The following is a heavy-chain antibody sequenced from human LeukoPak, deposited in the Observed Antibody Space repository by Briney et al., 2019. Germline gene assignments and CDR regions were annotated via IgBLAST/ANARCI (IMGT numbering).Heavy chain of an antibody. CDR3: TRDRSGAAFDI. V-gene: IGHV1-2*02. J-gene: IGHJ3*02. CDR1: GYTFTGYY. D-gene: IGHD6-19*01. Sequence: ASVKVSCKASGYTFTGYYMHWVRQAPGQGLEWMGWINPNSGGTNYAQTFQGRVTMTTDTSISTTYMELSGLRSDDTAIYYCTRDRSGAAFDIWGPGTMVTVSS. CDR2: INPNSGGT.